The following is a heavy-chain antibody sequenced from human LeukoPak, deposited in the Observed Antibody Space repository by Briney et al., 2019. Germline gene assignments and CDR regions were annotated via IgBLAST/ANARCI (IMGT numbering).Heavy chain of an antibody. V-gene: IGHV4-59*01. D-gene: IGHD2-8*01. CDR2: IYYSGST. Sequence: PSETLSLTCTVSGGSISSYYWSWIRQPPGKGLEWIGYIYYSGSTNYNPSLKSRVTISVDTSKNQFSLKLSSVTAADTAVYYCARDRLYSRTFDYWGQGTLVTVSS. CDR1: GGSISSYY. J-gene: IGHJ4*02. CDR3: ARDRLYSRTFDY.